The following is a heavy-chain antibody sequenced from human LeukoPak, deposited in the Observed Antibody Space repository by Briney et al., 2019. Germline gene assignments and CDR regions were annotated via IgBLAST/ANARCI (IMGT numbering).Heavy chain of an antibody. J-gene: IGHJ4*02. D-gene: IGHD2-15*01. CDR2: IYYSGST. V-gene: IGHV4-59*01. CDR3: ARGPPLVRERGGPFANFDY. Sequence: SETLSLTCTVSGGSISSYYWSWIRQPPGKGLEWIGYIYYSGSTNYNPSLKSRVTISVDTSKNQFSLKLSSVTAADTAVYYCARGPPLVRERGGPFANFDYWGQGTLVTVSS. CDR1: GGSISSYY.